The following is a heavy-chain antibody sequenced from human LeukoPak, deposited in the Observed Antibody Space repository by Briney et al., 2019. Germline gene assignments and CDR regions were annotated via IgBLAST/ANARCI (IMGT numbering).Heavy chain of an antibody. CDR3: ARDDRYCSGGSCYELYYMDV. J-gene: IGHJ6*03. V-gene: IGHV3-30*04. Sequence: GGSLRLSCTASGFTFGDYAMSWFRQAPGKWLEWVAVISYDGSNKYYADSVKGRFTISRDNSKNTLYLQMNSLRAEDTAVYYCARDDRYCSGGSCYELYYMDVWGKGTTVTVSS. D-gene: IGHD2-15*01. CDR1: GFTFGDYA. CDR2: ISYDGSNK.